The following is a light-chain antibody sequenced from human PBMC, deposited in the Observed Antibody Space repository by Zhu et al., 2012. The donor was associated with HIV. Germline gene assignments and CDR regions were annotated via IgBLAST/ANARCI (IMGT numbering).Light chain of an antibody. Sequence: DIQMTQSPSSLSVSVGDRVTITCRASQSIGQYLHWYQQKPGKAPKLLIYDASTLQSGVPSTFSGSGSGTEFTLTISSLQPEDFAIYYCQQLNTYPLFTFGPGTKVDIK. V-gene: IGKV1-9*01. CDR1: QSIGQY. CDR3: QQLNTYPLFT. CDR2: DAS. J-gene: IGKJ3*01.